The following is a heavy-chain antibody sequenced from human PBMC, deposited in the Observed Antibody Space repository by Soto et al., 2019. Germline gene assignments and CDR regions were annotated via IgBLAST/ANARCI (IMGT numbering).Heavy chain of an antibody. CDR3: AIAAAGKPYYFDY. CDR2: IYYSGST. V-gene: IGHV4-31*03. CDR1: GGSISSGGYY. D-gene: IGHD6-13*01. Sequence: QVQLQESGPGLVKPSQTLSLTCTVSGGSISSGGYYWSWIRQHPGKGLEWIGYIYYSGSTYYNPALKRRVTISVDTSKNPFSLKLSAVTAADTAVYYCAIAAAGKPYYFDYWGQGTLVTVSS. J-gene: IGHJ4*02.